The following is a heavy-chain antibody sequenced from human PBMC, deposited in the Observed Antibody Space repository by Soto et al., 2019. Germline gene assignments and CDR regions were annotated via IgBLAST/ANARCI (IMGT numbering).Heavy chain of an antibody. CDR1: GGSISSYY. CDR2: IYYSGST. V-gene: IGHV4-59*01. Sequence: SETLSLTCTVSGGSISSYYWSWIRQPPGKGLEWIGYIYYSGSTNYNPSLKSRVTISVDTSKNQFSLKLSSVTAADTAVYYCARGLELMGYWGQGTLVTVSS. J-gene: IGHJ4*02. CDR3: ARGLELMGY. D-gene: IGHD1-26*01.